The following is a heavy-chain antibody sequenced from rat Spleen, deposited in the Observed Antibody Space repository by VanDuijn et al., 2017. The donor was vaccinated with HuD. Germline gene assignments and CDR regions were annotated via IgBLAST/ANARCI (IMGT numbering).Heavy chain of an antibody. Sequence: EVQLVAPGGGLVQPGRSLKLSCVASGFTFSDYGMNWIRQAPGKGLEWVAAITNPGSTTYYPDSVRGRFTISRDNAKSTLYLQMNSLRSDDTATYYCTRARFDTLDYWGQGVMVTVSS. D-gene: IGHD2-1*01. CDR2: ITNPGSTT. J-gene: IGHJ2*01. CDR1: GFTFSDYG. V-gene: IGHV5-31*01. CDR3: TRARFDTLDY.